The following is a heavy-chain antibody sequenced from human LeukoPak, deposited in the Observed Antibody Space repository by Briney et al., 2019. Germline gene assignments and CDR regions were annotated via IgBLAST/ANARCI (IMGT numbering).Heavy chain of an antibody. V-gene: IGHV3-23*01. J-gene: IGHJ3*02. D-gene: IGHD3-22*01. CDR2: ISGSGAGT. Sequence: GGSLRLSCAASGFTFSSYVMSWVRQAPGKGLEWVSSISGSGAGTFYADSVKGRFSISRDNSKSTLYLQMDSLRAEDTAVYYCAKDYYDSSGYYNFDAFDIWGQGTMVTVSS. CDR3: AKDYYDSSGYYNFDAFDI. CDR1: GFTFSSYV.